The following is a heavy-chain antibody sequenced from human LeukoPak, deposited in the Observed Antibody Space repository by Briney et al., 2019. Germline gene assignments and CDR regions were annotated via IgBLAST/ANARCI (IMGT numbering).Heavy chain of an antibody. J-gene: IGHJ4*02. D-gene: IGHD5-12*01. CDR1: GGSISSYF. CDR2: IYTSGST. V-gene: IGHV4-4*07. Sequence: NPSETLSLTCTVSGGSISSYFWSWIRQPAGKGLEWIGRIYTSGSTNYNPSLKSRVTISVDTSKNQFSLKLSSVTAADTAVYYCARSRGYSGYDWVFFFDYWGQGTLVTVSS. CDR3: ARSRGYSGYDWVFFFDY.